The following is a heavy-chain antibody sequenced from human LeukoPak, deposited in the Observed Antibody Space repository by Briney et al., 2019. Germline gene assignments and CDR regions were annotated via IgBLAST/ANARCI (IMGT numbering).Heavy chain of an antibody. V-gene: IGHV4-38-2*02. D-gene: IGHD3-3*01. Sequence: SETLSLTCTVSGYSISSGYYWGWIRQPPGKGLEWIGRIYTSGSTNYNPSLKSRVTMSVDTSKNQFSLKLSSVTAADTAVYYCARDFSNYDFWSGYYGDWFDPWGRGTLVTVSS. J-gene: IGHJ5*02. CDR2: IYTSGST. CDR1: GYSISSGYY. CDR3: ARDFSNYDFWSGYYGDWFDP.